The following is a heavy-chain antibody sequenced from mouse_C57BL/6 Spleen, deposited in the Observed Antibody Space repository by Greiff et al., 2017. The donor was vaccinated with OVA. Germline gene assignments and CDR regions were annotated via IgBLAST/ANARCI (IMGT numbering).Heavy chain of an antibody. V-gene: IGHV5-17*01. CDR1: GFTFSDYE. D-gene: IGHD4-1*01. CDR3: ARLERDFDV. J-gene: IGHJ2*01. CDR2: ISSGSSTS. Sequence: EVQVVESGGGLVKPGGSLKLSCAASGFTFSDYEMHWVRQAPEKGLEWVAYISSGSSTSYYADTVKGRFTISRDNAKNTLFLQMHSLRSEDTAMYYCARLERDFDVWGQGTTLTVSS.